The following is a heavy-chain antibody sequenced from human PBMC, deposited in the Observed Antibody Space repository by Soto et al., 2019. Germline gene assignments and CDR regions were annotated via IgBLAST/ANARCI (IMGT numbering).Heavy chain of an antibody. D-gene: IGHD2-2*01. CDR1: GYTFTSYG. CDR2: ISAYNGNT. J-gene: IGHJ6*02. V-gene: IGHV1-18*01. Sequence: ASVKVSCKASGYTFTSYGSSWVRQAPGQGLEWMGWISAYNGNTNYAQKLQGRVTMTTDTSKNTLYLQMNSLRAEDTAVYYCAREGSLVPAPSNYYGMDVWGQGTTVTVSS. CDR3: AREGSLVPAPSNYYGMDV.